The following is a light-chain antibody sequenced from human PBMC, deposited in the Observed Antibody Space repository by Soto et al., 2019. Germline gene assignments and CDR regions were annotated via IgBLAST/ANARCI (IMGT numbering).Light chain of an antibody. CDR2: DTS. Sequence: ETVLTQSPGTLSLSPGERATVSCRASQSVGGSSLAWYQQRPGQAPRLLIYDTSKRATGIPDRFSGSGSGTDFTLTISRLEPEDFAVYYCQQYGSSPPWTFGQGTKVDIK. CDR1: QSVGGSS. CDR3: QQYGSSPPWT. J-gene: IGKJ1*01. V-gene: IGKV3-20*01.